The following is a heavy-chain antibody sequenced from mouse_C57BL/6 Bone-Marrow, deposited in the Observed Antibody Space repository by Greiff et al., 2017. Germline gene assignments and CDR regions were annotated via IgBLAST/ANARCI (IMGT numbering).Heavy chain of an antibody. Sequence: EVQGVESGGGLVKPGGSLKLSCAASGFTFSSYAMSWVRQTPEKRLEWVATISGGGSYTYYPDNVKGRFTISRDNAKNNLYLHMSHLKSADTAMYYCARVYYYGSSGWFAYWGQGTLVTVSA. D-gene: IGHD1-1*01. V-gene: IGHV5-4*01. CDR1: GFTFSSYA. CDR3: ARVYYYGSSGWFAY. CDR2: ISGGGSYT. J-gene: IGHJ3*01.